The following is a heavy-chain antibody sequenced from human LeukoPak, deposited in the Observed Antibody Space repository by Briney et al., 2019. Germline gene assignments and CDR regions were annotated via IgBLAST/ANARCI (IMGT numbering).Heavy chain of an antibody. CDR1: GGSFSGFY. D-gene: IGHD3-22*01. V-gene: IGHV4-34*01. Sequence: PSETLSLTCAAYGGSFSGFYWSWIRQPPGKGLEWIGEINHSGSTNYNPSLKSRVTISVDTSKNQFSLKLSSVTAADTAVYHCAREAVVAKRGDYFDYWGQGTLVTVSS. J-gene: IGHJ4*02. CDR3: AREAVVAKRGDYFDY. CDR2: INHSGST.